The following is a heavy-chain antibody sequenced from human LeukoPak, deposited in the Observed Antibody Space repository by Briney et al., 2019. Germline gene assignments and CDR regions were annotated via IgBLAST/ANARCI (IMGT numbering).Heavy chain of an antibody. CDR3: ARQGLRNWFDP. CDR1: GYSFTSHW. J-gene: IGHJ5*02. Sequence: GESLQISCKGSGYSFTSHWIGWVSQMPGKGLEWMGIIYPGDSDTRYSPSFQGQVTISADKSISTAYLQWSSLKASDTAMYYCARQGLRNWFDPWGQGTLVTVSS. V-gene: IGHV5-51*01. CDR2: IYPGDSDT. D-gene: IGHD4-17*01.